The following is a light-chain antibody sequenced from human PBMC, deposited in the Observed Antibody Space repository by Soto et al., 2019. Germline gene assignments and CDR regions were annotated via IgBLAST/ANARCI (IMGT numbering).Light chain of an antibody. CDR2: YDD. V-gene: IGLV1-36*01. J-gene: IGLJ1*01. Sequence: QSVLTQPPSASGTPGQRVTISCSGSSSNIGSNYVYWYQQLPGKAPKLLIYYDDLLPSGVSDRFSGSKSGTSASLAISGLQSEDEADYYCAAWDDSLNGYVFGTGTKVTVL. CDR1: SSNIGSNY. CDR3: AAWDDSLNGYV.